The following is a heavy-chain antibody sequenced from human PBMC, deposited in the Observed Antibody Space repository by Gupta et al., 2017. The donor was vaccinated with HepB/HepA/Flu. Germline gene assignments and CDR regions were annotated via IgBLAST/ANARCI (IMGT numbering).Heavy chain of an antibody. CDR1: GFPFSSYY. D-gene: IGHD4-23*01. J-gene: IGHJ4*02. CDR3: ARDYGGNLGGY. Sequence: EVQLVESGGGLVQPGGSLRLSCAASGFPFSSYYFNWVRQAPGKGLEWVSYITTRGSAKYYADSVKGRFTISRDNANNSLYLQRNSLRAEDTAIYYCARDYGGNLGGYWGQGTLVTVSS. CDR2: ITTRGSAK. V-gene: IGHV3-48*03.